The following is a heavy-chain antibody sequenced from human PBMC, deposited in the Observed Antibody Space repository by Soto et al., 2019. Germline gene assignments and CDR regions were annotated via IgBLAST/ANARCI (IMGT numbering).Heavy chain of an antibody. D-gene: IGHD4-17*01. CDR1: GFTFDDYA. V-gene: IGHV3-9*01. J-gene: IGHJ4*02. CDR2: ISWNSGSI. CDR3: AKDATYGDFLLFDY. Sequence: GGSLRLSCAASGFTFDDYAMHWVRQAPGKGLEWVSGISWNSGSIGYADSVKGRFTISRDNAKNSLYLQMNSLRAEDTALYYCAKDATYGDFLLFDYWGQGTLVTVSS.